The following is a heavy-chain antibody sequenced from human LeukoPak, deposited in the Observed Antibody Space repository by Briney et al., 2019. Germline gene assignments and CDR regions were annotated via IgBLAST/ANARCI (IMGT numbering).Heavy chain of an antibody. CDR1: GFTVSSNY. D-gene: IGHD2-15*01. V-gene: IGHV3-53*01. Sequence: TGGSLRLSCAASGFTVSSNYMSWVRQAPGKGLEWVSVIYSDGSTYYADSVKGRFTISRDSSKNTLYLQMNSLRAEDTAVYYCARGAATPFDYWGQGTLVTVSS. CDR2: IYSDGST. CDR3: ARGAATPFDY. J-gene: IGHJ4*02.